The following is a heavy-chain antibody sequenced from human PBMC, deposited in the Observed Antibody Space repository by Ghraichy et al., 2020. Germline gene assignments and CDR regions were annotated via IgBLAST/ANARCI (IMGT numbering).Heavy chain of an antibody. CDR1: GGSISSSSYY. J-gene: IGHJ2*01. V-gene: IGHV4-39*01. CDR2: IYYSGST. D-gene: IGHD4-17*01. CDR3: SRHGTYGDYCYFDL. Sequence: SETLSLTCTVSGGSISSSSYYWGWIRQPPWKGLEWIGSIYYSGSTYYNTSLETRVTISVDTSTNHFYLKLSSVTAADTAVYYCSRHGTYGDYCYFDLWGRGTLVTVSS.